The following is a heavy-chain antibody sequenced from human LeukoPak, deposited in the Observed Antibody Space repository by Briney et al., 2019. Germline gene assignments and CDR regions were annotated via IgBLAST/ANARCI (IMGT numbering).Heavy chain of an antibody. CDR1: GFTFSSYA. J-gene: IGHJ6*03. V-gene: IGHV3-64*01. CDR3: ARDGVVDSWVSYGTYNYYYYMDV. D-gene: IGHD3-16*01. CDR2: ISSNGGST. Sequence: GGSLRLSCAASGFTFSSYAMHWVRQAPGKGLEYVSAISSNGGSTYYANSVKGRFTISRDNSKNTLYLQMGSLRAEDMTVYYCARDGVVDSWVSYGTYNYYYYMDVWGKGTTVTVSS.